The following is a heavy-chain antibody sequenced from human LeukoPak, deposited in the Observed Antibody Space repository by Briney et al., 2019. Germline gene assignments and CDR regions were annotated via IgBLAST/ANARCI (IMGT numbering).Heavy chain of an antibody. D-gene: IGHD2/OR15-2a*01. J-gene: IGHJ4*02. V-gene: IGHV4-59*01. CDR2: VHYSGST. CDR1: GGSISNYY. Sequence: SETLSLTCSVFGGSISNYYWSWIRQAPGKRLEWIGYVHYSGSTNYNPSLKSRLTLSLDRSNSQFSLNLRSVTAADTAVYHCAFAPNTFYFDLWGQGTLVTVSS. CDR3: AFAPNTFYFDL.